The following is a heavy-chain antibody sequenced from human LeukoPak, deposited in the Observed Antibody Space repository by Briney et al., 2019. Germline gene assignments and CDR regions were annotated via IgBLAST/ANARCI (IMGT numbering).Heavy chain of an antibody. D-gene: IGHD3-22*01. Sequence: GGSLRLSCVASGFIFSSYWVSWVRQAPGRGLQWVANIKQDGGEKYYVDSVKGRFTISGDNAKNSLYLQMNSLRAEDTAVYYCAGLNYYDSTGYYAYWGQGTLVTVSS. V-gene: IGHV3-7*01. J-gene: IGHJ4*02. CDR2: IKQDGGEK. CDR1: GFIFSSYW. CDR3: AGLNYYDSTGYYAY.